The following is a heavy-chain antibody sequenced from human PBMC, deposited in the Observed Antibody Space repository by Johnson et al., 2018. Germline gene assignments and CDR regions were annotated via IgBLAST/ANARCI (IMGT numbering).Heavy chain of an antibody. CDR2: ISSNGGST. CDR1: GFTFSSYA. J-gene: IGHJ6*03. Sequence: EVQLLESGGGLVQXGGSXRLXCAASGFTFSSYAMHWVRQAPGKGLEYVSAISSNGGSTYYANSVKGRFTISRDNSKNTPYLQMGSLRDEDMAGYCFARVRGSYYLDYYYMDVWGKGTTVTFSS. D-gene: IGHD1-26*01. V-gene: IGHV3-64*01. CDR3: ARVRGSYYLDYYYMDV.